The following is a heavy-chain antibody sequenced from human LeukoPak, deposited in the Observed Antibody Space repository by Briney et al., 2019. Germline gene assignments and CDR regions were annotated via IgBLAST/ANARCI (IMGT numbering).Heavy chain of an antibody. J-gene: IGHJ4*02. Sequence: GGSLRLSCAASGFTFSNYWMNWVRQAPGKGLEWVANIKEDGSEKYYVDSVKGRFTISRDSSKNTLYLQMNSLRAEDTAVYYCAILTNYYDSGRYYSLPNFFDYWGQGTLVTVSS. CDR2: IKEDGSEK. CDR3: AILTNYYDSGRYYSLPNFFDY. D-gene: IGHD3-22*01. CDR1: GFTFSNYW. V-gene: IGHV3-7*05.